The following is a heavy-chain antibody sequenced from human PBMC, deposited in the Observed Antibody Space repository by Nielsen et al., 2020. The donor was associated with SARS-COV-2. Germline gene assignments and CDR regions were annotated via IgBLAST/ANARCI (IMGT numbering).Heavy chain of an antibody. CDR2: ISYDGSNK. CDR3: ASAAAGDYGMDV. J-gene: IGHJ6*02. V-gene: IGHV3-30-3*01. Sequence: GESLKISCAASGFTFSSYAMHWVRQAPGKGLEWVAVISYDGSNKYYADSVKGRFTISRDNSKNTLYLQMNSLRAEDTALYYCASAAAGDYGMDVWGQETTVTVSS. CDR1: GFTFSSYA. D-gene: IGHD6-13*01.